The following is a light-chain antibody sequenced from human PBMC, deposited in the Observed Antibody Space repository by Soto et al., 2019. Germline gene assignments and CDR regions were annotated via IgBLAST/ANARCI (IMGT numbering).Light chain of an antibody. J-gene: IGKJ4*01. V-gene: IGKV3-15*01. CDR2: GAS. Sequence: EIVMTQSPATLSVSPGERATLSCRARQSVSRNLACSQHKPGQAPRLLIYGASTRATGIPATFIGSGSGKEFTLTISSLQSEDVEGYYCQQYNNWPPLTFGGGTKVE. CDR3: QQYNNWPPLT. CDR1: QSVSRN.